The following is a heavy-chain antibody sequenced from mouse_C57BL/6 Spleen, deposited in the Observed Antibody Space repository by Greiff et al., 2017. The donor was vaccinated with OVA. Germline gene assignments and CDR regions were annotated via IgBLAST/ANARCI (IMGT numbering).Heavy chain of an antibody. Sequence: QVQLKQPGAELVKPGASVKLSCKASGYTFTSYWMHWVKQRPGQGLEWIGMIHPNSGSTNYNEKFKSKATLTVDKSSSTAYMQLSSLTSEDSAVYYCARGDYYGSSYVFDYWGQGTTLTVSS. CDR2: IHPNSGST. J-gene: IGHJ2*01. CDR1: GYTFTSYW. V-gene: IGHV1-64*01. D-gene: IGHD1-1*01. CDR3: ARGDYYGSSYVFDY.